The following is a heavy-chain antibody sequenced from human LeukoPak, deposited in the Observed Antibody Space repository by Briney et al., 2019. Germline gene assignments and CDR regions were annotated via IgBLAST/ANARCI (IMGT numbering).Heavy chain of an antibody. CDR2: INPNSGGT. CDR1: GYTFTGYY. CDR3: ARVPLYCGTSCLNFDY. J-gene: IGHJ4*02. D-gene: IGHD2-21*01. V-gene: IGHV1-2*02. Sequence: ASVKVSCKASGYTFTGYYMHWVRQAPGQGLEWMGWINPNSGGTNYAQKFQGRVTLTRDTFIRTGYMELSRLTSDDTAVYYCARVPLYCGTSCLNFDYWGQGTLVTVSS.